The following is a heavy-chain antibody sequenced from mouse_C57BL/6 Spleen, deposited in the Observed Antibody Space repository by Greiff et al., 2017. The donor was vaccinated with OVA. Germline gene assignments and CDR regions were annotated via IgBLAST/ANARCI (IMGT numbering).Heavy chain of an antibody. Sequence: VQLQQSGAELAKPGASVKLSCKASGYTFTTYWLHWVEQRPGQGLEWIGYINPSSDYTKYDQKFKDKATLTADKSSSTAYMQLSSLTYEDSAVYYCATGGGYYFGDWGQGTTLTVSS. J-gene: IGHJ2*01. D-gene: IGHD3-1*01. CDR1: GYTFTTYW. CDR3: ATGGGYYFGD. V-gene: IGHV1-7*01. CDR2: INPSSDYT.